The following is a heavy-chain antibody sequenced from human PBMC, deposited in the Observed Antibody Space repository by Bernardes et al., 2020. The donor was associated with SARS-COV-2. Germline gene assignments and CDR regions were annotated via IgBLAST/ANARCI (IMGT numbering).Heavy chain of an antibody. CDR3: ARGANYAMGV. CDR1: GDSVSSNSAV. Sequence: QTLSLTCAISGDSVSSNSAVWHWIRQSPSRGLEWLGRTSYRSKWNYDYAVSVKSRITISPDTSKNQFSLELTSVTPEDTAVYYCARGANYAMGVWGQGTTVTVAS. V-gene: IGHV6-1*01. J-gene: IGHJ6*02. CDR2: TSYRSKWNY.